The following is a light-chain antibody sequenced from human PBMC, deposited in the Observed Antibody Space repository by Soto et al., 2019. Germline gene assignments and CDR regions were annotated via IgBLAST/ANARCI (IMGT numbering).Light chain of an antibody. J-gene: IGKJ2*01. CDR2: GVS. Sequence: EMVLTQSPGTLSLSPGERATLSCRASQSVSSSYLAWYQQKPGQAPRLLIFGVSSRATGIPDRFSGSGSGTDFTLTNSRMEPEDIAVYYCQQYGTSPGMYTFGQGTKLEI. CDR3: QQYGTSPGMYT. V-gene: IGKV3-20*01. CDR1: QSVSSSY.